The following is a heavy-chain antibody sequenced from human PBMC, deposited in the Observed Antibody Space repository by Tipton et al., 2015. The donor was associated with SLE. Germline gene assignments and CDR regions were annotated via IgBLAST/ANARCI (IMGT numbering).Heavy chain of an antibody. CDR3: ASGSAIHPSKVGATVDY. J-gene: IGHJ4*02. Sequence: QLVQSGPEVKKPGASVKVSCKASGYTFTSYGISWVRQAPGQGLEWMGWISAYSGGTNYAQKFQGRVTMTRDTSISTAYMELSRLRSDDTAVYYCASGSAIHPSKVGATVDYWGQGTLVTVSS. CDR2: ISAYSGGT. V-gene: IGHV1-2*02. CDR1: GYTFTSYG. D-gene: IGHD1-26*01.